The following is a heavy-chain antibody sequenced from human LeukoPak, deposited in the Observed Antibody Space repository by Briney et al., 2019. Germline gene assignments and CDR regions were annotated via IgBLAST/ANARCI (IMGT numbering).Heavy chain of an antibody. V-gene: IGHV3-30*18. CDR3: AKINNTDDY. J-gene: IGHJ4*01. CDR1: GFTFTTFG. Sequence: GGSLRLACAASGFTFTTFGIHWVRQAPGKGLEWVAAISPDGNLEYYTDSVQGRFTVSRDNSKNMIYLQMNSLRGGDSALYYCAKINNTDDYWGHGTLVTVSS. D-gene: IGHD1/OR15-1a*01. CDR2: ISPDGNLE.